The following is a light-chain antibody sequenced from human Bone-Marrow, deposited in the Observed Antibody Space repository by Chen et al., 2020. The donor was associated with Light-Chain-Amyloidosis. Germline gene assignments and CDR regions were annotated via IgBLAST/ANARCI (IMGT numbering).Light chain of an antibody. CDR1: SGRIATNY. CDR2: EDD. V-gene: IGLV6-57*01. Sequence: FMLTQPHSVSDSPGKTVIISCTRRSGRIATNYVQWYQQRPGSSPTTVIYEDDQRPSGVPDRFSGSIDRSSNSASLTISGLKTEDEADYYCQSYQGSSQGVFGGGTKLTVL. J-gene: IGLJ3*02. CDR3: QSYQGSSQGV.